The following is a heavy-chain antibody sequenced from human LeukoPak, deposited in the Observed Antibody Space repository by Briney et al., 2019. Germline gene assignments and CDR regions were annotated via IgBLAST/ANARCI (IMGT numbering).Heavy chain of an antibody. J-gene: IGHJ6*02. CDR3: TRHSDKYCSGAGCYVYNFYGMDV. D-gene: IGHD2-15*01. V-gene: IGHV3-73*01. CDR1: GLSFSGSA. Sequence: GGSLRLSCAASGLSFSGSAMHWVRQASGRGLEWLGRIRSKANSYVTAYAASVNGRFIISRDGSRNTAYLQMNSLQAEDTAVYYCTRHSDKYCSGAGCYVYNFYGMDVWGQGTTVTVSS. CDR2: IRSKANSYVT.